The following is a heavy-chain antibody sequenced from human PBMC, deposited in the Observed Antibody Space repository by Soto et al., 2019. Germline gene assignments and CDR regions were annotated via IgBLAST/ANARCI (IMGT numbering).Heavy chain of an antibody. CDR3: HCPGAEVFGHSGGDGEFDY. J-gene: IGHJ4*02. Sequence: GGSLRLSCAASGFTFSGSAMHWVRQASGKGLEWVGRIRSKANSYATAYAASVKGRFTISRDDSKNTAYLQMNSLKTEDTAVYYCHCPGAEVFGHSGGDGEFDYWGQGTLVTVSS. V-gene: IGHV3-73*01. CDR2: IRSKANSYAT. D-gene: IGHD3-10*01. CDR1: GFTFSGSA.